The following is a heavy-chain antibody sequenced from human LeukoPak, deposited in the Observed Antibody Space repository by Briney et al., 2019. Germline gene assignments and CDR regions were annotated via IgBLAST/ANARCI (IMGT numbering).Heavy chain of an antibody. D-gene: IGHD4-11*01. Sequence: PSETLSLTCTVSGGSISIYYWSWIRQPPGKGLEWIGYIYYSGSTNYNPSLKSRVTISVDTSKNQFTLKLSSVTAADTAVYYCARRSFYSNYCHFDYWGQGTLVTVSS. J-gene: IGHJ4*02. CDR2: IYYSGST. V-gene: IGHV4-59*08. CDR1: GGSISIYY. CDR3: ARRSFYSNYCHFDY.